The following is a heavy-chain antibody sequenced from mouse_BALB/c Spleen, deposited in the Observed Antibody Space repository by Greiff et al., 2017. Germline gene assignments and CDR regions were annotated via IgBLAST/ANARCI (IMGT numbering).Heavy chain of an antibody. CDR2: IDPANGNT. V-gene: IGHV14-3*02. CDR3: ARSNYYGSSPFDY. Sequence: EVQLVESGAELVKPGASVKLSCTASGFNIKDTYMHWVKQRPEQGLEWIGRIDPANGNTKYDPKFQGKATITADTSSNTAYLQLSSLTSEDTAVYYCARSNYYGSSPFDYWGQGTTLTVSS. CDR1: GFNIKDTY. J-gene: IGHJ2*01. D-gene: IGHD1-1*01.